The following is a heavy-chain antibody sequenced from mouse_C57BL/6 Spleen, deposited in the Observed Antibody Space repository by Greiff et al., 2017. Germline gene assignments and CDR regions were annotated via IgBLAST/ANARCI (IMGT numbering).Heavy chain of an antibody. J-gene: IGHJ2*01. Sequence: VQLQQSGAELARPGASVKMSCKASGYTFTSYTMHWVKQRPGPGLEWIGYINPSSGYTKYNQKFKDKATLTADKSSSTAYMQLSSLTSEDSAVYYCARSVYYGYSYYFDYWGQGTTLTVSS. D-gene: IGHD2-2*01. CDR2: INPSSGYT. CDR1: GYTFTSYT. V-gene: IGHV1-4*01. CDR3: ARSVYYGYSYYFDY.